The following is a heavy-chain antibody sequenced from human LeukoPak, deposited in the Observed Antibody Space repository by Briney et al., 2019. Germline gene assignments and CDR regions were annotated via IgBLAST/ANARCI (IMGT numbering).Heavy chain of an antibody. CDR1: GFTFDAYA. J-gene: IGHJ4*02. D-gene: IGHD3-10*01. CDR2: ISGDGSKI. V-gene: IGHV3-43*02. CDR3: AKDMWRFGELDYDY. Sequence: GESLRLSCAASGFTFDAYAMHWVRQAPGKGLEWVSLISGDGSKIYYSDSVKGRFTISRDNSKNSLYLQMSSLRAEDTALYYCAKDMWRFGELDYDYWGQGTLVTVSS.